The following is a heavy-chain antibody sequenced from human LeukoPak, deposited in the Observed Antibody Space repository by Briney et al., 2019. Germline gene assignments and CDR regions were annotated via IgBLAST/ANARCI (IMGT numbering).Heavy chain of an antibody. CDR3: ARGGYSYGYSADY. Sequence: SSETLSLTCTVSGGSISSYYWSWIRHPPGKGLEWIGYIYYSGSTNYNPSLKSRVTISVDTSKNQFSLKLSSVTAADTAVYYCARGGYSYGYSADYWGQGTLVTVSS. CDR1: GGSISSYY. V-gene: IGHV4-59*01. CDR2: IYYSGST. D-gene: IGHD5-18*01. J-gene: IGHJ4*02.